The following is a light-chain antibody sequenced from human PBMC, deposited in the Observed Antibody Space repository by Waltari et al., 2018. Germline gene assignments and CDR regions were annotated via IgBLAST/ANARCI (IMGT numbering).Light chain of an antibody. CDR2: GAY. CDR3: QHHVRLPAT. V-gene: IGKV3-20*01. CDR1: QSVNTY. Sequence: IVLTQSPGTLSLSLGERATLSCRASQSVNTYLAWYQQKPGQAPRLLIYGAYTRAAGIPDRFSGSGSGTDFSLTISRLEAEDFAVYYCQHHVRLPATFGQGTKVEIK. J-gene: IGKJ1*01.